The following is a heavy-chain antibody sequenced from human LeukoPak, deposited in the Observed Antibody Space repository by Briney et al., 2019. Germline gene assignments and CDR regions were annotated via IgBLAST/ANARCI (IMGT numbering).Heavy chain of an antibody. V-gene: IGHV4-34*01. CDR1: GGSFSGYY. CDR3: ASGYSSGWSPLDY. CDR2: IYYSGDT. J-gene: IGHJ4*02. Sequence: SETLSLTCAVYGGSFSGYYWGWIRQTPGKGLEWIGSIYYSGDTYYNPSLKSRVSISVDTSKNQFSLKLTSVTAADTAVYYCASGYSSGWSPLDYWGQGTLVTVSS. D-gene: IGHD6-19*01.